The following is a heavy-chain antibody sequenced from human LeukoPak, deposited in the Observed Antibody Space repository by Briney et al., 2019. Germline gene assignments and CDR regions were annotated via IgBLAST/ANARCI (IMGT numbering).Heavy chain of an antibody. Sequence: GGSLRLSCAASGFTFSSYGMHWVRQAPGEGLEWGAVISYDGSNKYYAHPVKGRFTISRDNSKNTLYLQMTSLRAADTAVYYCAKASGIAVAAYWGQGTLVTVSS. V-gene: IGHV3-30*18. D-gene: IGHD6-19*01. CDR3: AKASGIAVAAY. J-gene: IGHJ4*02. CDR1: GFTFSSYG. CDR2: ISYDGSNK.